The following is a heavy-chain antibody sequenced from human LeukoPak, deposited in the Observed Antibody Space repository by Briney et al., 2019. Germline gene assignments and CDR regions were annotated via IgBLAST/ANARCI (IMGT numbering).Heavy chain of an antibody. Sequence: ASVKVSCKASGGTFSSYAISWVRQAPGQGLEWMGRIIPIFGTANYAQKFQGRVTITTDESTSTAYMELSSLRSEDTAVYYCASGGFDSSVDYWGQGTLVTVSS. V-gene: IGHV1-69*05. CDR1: GGTFSSYA. CDR3: ASGGFDSSVDY. J-gene: IGHJ4*02. CDR2: IIPIFGTA. D-gene: IGHD3-22*01.